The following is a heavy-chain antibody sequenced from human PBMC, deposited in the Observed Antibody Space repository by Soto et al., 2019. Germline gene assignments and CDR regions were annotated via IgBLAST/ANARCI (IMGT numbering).Heavy chain of an antibody. CDR2: IWYDGSNE. CDR3: TRVTYYSGNSFHYFDN. V-gene: IGHV3-33*01. Sequence: QVQLVESGGGVVQPGRPLRLACAASGFTFSNYGMHWVHQAPGKGLEWVAVIWYDGSNENYADSVKGRFTISRDNSKNTMYLQMNSLRAEDTAVYYCTRVTYYSGNSFHYFDNWGQGTLVTVSS. CDR1: GFTFSNYG. D-gene: IGHD4-4*01. J-gene: IGHJ4*02.